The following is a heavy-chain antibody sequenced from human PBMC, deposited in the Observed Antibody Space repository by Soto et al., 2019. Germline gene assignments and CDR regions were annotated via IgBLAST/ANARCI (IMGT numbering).Heavy chain of an antibody. CDR2: IYYSGST. Sequence: SETLSLTCTVSGGSISSYYWSWIRQPPGKGLEWIGYIYYSGSTNYNPSLKSRVTISVDTSKNQFSLKLSSVTAADTAVYYCARHPAAYTAMVRYYFDYWGQGTLVTVSS. CDR1: GGSISSYY. D-gene: IGHD5-18*01. J-gene: IGHJ4*02. CDR3: ARHPAAYTAMVRYYFDY. V-gene: IGHV4-59*01.